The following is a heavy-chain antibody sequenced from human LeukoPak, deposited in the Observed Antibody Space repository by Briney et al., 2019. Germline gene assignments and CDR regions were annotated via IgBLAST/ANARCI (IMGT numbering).Heavy chain of an antibody. CDR3: ARRRYYYDSSGYRIFDY. Sequence: QPSETLFLTCAVSGGSISSSNWWSWVRQPPGEGLEWNGEMYHSGSTNYNPSLKSRVTISGDKSKNQFSLKMSSVTAADTAVYYCARRRYYYDSSGYRIFDYWGQGTLVTVTS. J-gene: IGHJ4*02. CDR2: MYHSGST. V-gene: IGHV4-4*02. D-gene: IGHD3-22*01. CDR1: GGSISSSNW.